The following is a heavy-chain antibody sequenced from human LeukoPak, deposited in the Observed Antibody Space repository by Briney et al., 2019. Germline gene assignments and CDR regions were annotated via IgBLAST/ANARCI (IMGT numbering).Heavy chain of an antibody. J-gene: IGHJ4*02. D-gene: IGHD3-10*01. V-gene: IGHV4-30-2*01. Sequence: SETLSLTCAVSGGSISSGGYSWSWLRQPPGKGLEWIGYIYHSGSTYYNPSLKSRVTISVDRSKNQFSLKLSSVTAADTAVYYCARGIFMVRGVLGFDYWGQGTLVTVSS. CDR3: ARGIFMVRGVLGFDY. CDR1: GGSISSGGYS. CDR2: IYHSGST.